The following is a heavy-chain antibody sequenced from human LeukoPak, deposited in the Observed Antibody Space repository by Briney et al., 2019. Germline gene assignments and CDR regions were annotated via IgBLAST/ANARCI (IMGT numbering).Heavy chain of an antibody. CDR2: IYPGDSDT. D-gene: IGHD5-24*01. Sequence: ESLKISCKGSGYSYISYWIGWVRQLPGRGLAWMGIIYPGDSDTRYRPSFQGRVTISADKSISTAYLQWSSRKATDTAINYCARPRDGYNLLAFDYWGQGTLVTVSS. CDR1: GYSYISYW. V-gene: IGHV5-51*01. CDR3: ARPRDGYNLLAFDY. J-gene: IGHJ4*02.